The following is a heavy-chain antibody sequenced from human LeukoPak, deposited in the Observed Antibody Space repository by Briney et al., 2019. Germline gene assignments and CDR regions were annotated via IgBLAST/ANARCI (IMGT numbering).Heavy chain of an antibody. V-gene: IGHV4-30-4*01. CDR3: ARNPRFLEWLLSSPNWFDP. CDR2: VYYSGST. Sequence: PSETLSLTCTVSGGSISGADYYWSWIRQPPGKGLEWIGYVYYSGSTYYSPSLKSRLTISVDTSKNQFSLKLSSVTAADTAVYYCARNPRFLEWLLSSPNWFDPWGQGTLVTVSS. CDR1: GGSISGADYY. J-gene: IGHJ5*02. D-gene: IGHD3-3*01.